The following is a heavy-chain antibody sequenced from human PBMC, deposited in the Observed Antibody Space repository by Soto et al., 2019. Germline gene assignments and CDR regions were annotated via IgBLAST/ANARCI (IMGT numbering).Heavy chain of an antibody. J-gene: IGHJ5*02. V-gene: IGHV4-61*01. CDR1: GGSVSRFSYY. CDR2: VYYSGST. CDR3: ARGRHWFGP. Sequence: SETLSLTCNVSGGSVSRFSYYWSWIRQSPGKGLEWIGYVYYSGSTNYNPSLKSRVTISVDTSKNQVSLTLTAVNAADTAVYFCARGRHWFGPWGQGTLVTVSS.